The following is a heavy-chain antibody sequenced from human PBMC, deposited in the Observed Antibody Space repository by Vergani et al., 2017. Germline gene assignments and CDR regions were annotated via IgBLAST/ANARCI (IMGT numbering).Heavy chain of an antibody. Sequence: QLQLQESGPGLVKPSETLSLTCTVSGGSISSSSYYWVCLRQPPGKGLAWIGSIYYSGSTYYNPYLQSRVTISVDTSKNQFSLKLSSVAAADTAVYYCARWDYGDSGDSFDIWGQGTMVTVSS. D-gene: IGHD4-17*01. V-gene: IGHV4-39*07. CDR1: GGSISSSSYY. J-gene: IGHJ3*02. CDR2: IYYSGST. CDR3: ARWDYGDSGDSFDI.